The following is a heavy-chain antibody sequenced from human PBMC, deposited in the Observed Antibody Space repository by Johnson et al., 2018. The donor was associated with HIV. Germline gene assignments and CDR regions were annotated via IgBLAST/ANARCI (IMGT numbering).Heavy chain of an antibody. CDR3: ARPIARGASDI. CDR2: IKEHGSEK. V-gene: IGHV3-7*05. D-gene: IGHD3-10*01. CDR1: GFTFSGSW. J-gene: IGHJ3*02. Sequence: EQLVESGGGLVQPGGSLRLSCAASGFTFSGSWMSWVRQAPGKGLEWVANIKEHGSEKYHVDSVRGRFTISRDNAKNSLYLQMDSLRAEDTAIYYCARPIARGASDIWGQGTMVTVSS.